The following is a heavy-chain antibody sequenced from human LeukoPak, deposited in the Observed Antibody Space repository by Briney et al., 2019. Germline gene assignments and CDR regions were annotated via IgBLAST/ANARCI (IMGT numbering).Heavy chain of an antibody. CDR3: TRDPRHLDS. D-gene: IGHD6-6*01. CDR1: GFTLSTFG. V-gene: IGHV3-48*04. Sequence: GGSLRLSCSVSGFTLSTFGMNWVRQAPGKGLEWISYISPSSTPIYYADSVKGRFTISRDNAKNSLYLQMSSLRVEDTGVYYCTRDPRHLDSGGQGTLVTVSS. CDR2: ISPSSTPI. J-gene: IGHJ5*01.